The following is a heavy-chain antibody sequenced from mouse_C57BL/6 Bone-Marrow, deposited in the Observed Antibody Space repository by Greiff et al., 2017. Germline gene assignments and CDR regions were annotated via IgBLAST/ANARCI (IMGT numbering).Heavy chain of an antibody. CDR2: ISDGGSYT. Sequence: EVQLMESGGGLVKPGGSLKLSCAASGFTFSSYAMPWVRQTPETRLEWVATISDGGSYTYYPDNVKGRFTISRDNAKNNLYLQMSHLKSEDTAMYYCARNWDLDYWGQGTTLTVSS. D-gene: IGHD4-1*01. CDR3: ARNWDLDY. V-gene: IGHV5-4*01. J-gene: IGHJ2*01. CDR1: GFTFSSYA.